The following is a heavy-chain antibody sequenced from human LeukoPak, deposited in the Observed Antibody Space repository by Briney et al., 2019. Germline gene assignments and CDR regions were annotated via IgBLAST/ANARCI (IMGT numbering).Heavy chain of an antibody. CDR1: GFTFSSYS. D-gene: IGHD1-26*01. Sequence: PGGSLRLSCAASGFTFSSYSMTWVRRAPGKGLEWVSSISSSSSYIYYADSVKGRFTISRDNAKNSLYLQMNSLRAEDTAVYYCAREGVGATFDWGQGTLVTVSS. CDR3: AREGVGATFD. J-gene: IGHJ4*02. V-gene: IGHV3-21*01. CDR2: ISSSSSYI.